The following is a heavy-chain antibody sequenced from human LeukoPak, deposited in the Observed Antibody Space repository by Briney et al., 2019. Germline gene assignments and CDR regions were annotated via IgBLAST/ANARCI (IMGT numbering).Heavy chain of an antibody. Sequence: GGSLRLSCAASGFTFSSYGMHWVRQAPGKGLEWVAFIRYDGSNKYYADSVKGRFTISRDNSKNTLYLQMNSLRAEDTAVYYCANPGLERKPGFDSWGQGPRVTASP. V-gene: IGHV3-30*02. J-gene: IGHJ4*02. D-gene: IGHD1-1*01. CDR3: ANPGLERKPGFDS. CDR2: IRYDGSNK. CDR1: GFTFSSYG.